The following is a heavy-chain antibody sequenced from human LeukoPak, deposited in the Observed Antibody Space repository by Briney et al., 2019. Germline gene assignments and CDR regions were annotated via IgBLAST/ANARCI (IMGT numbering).Heavy chain of an antibody. CDR1: GFTVSSDY. CDR3: ARAYCSSTSCRLDY. CDR2: INSDGSTT. J-gene: IGHJ4*02. V-gene: IGHV3-74*01. Sequence: PGESLRLSCVASGFTVSSDYMNWVRQAPGKGLVWVSRINSDGSTTSYADSVKGRFPISRDNAKNTLYLQMNSLRAEDTAVYYCARAYCSSTSCRLDYWGQGTLVTVSS. D-gene: IGHD2-2*01.